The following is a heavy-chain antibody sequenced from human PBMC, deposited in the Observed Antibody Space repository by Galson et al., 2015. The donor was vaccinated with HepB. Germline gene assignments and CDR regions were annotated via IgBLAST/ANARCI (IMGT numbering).Heavy chain of an antibody. CDR1: GFTSSSYW. CDR2: INQDGSQK. V-gene: IGHV3-7*01. D-gene: IGHD3-10*01. CDR3: ATANYYRVDY. J-gene: IGHJ4*02. Sequence: SLRLSCAASGFTSSSYWMSWVRQAPGKGLEWVAHINQDGSQKYPVDSVKGRFTISRDNAKNSLYLQMNSLRAEDTAVYYCATANYYRVDYWGQGTLVTVSS.